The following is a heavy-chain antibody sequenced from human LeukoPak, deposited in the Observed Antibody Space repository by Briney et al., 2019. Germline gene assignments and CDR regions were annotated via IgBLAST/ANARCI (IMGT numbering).Heavy chain of an antibody. V-gene: IGHV4-34*01. D-gene: IGHD1-1*01. J-gene: IGHJ5*02. CDR1: GESFDEFY. CDR2: VNYSGGT. CDR3: AIRLTTSRSATATTWFDP. Sequence: SETLSLTCAVYGESFDEFYWNWIRQSPGKGLEWLGEVNYSGGTDYNPALESRIAISADASKSQFSLKLTSVTAAETAVYYCAIRLTTSRSATATTWFDPWGQGTLVSVSS.